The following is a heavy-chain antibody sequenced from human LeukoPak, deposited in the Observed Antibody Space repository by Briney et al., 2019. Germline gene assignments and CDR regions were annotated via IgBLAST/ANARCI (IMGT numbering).Heavy chain of an antibody. J-gene: IGHJ4*02. CDR2: ISGSGGST. V-gene: IGHV3-23*01. CDR3: AKSLASYDSSGYYYGSPRGFDY. Sequence: GSLRLSCAASGFTFSSYAMSWVRQAPGKGLEWVSAISGSGGSTYYADSVKGRFTISRDNSKNTLYLQMNSLRAEDTAVYYCAKSLASYDSSGYYYGSPRGFDYWGQGTLVTVSS. CDR1: GFTFSSYA. D-gene: IGHD3-22*01.